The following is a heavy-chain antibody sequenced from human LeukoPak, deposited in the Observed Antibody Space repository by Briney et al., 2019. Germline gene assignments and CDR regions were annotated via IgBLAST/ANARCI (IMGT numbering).Heavy chain of an antibody. CDR2: INPNSGGT. Sequence: ASVKVSFKASGYTFTGYYMHWVRQAPGQGLEWMGWINPNSGGTNYAQKFQGRVTMTRDTSISTAYMELSRLRSDDTAVYYCVFDYVWGSYRQFDYWGQGTLVTVSS. CDR1: GYTFTGYY. CDR3: VFDYVWGSYRQFDY. J-gene: IGHJ4*02. D-gene: IGHD3-16*02. V-gene: IGHV1-2*02.